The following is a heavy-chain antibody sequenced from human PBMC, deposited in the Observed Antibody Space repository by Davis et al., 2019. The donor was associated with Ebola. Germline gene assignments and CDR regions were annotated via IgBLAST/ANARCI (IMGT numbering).Heavy chain of an antibody. D-gene: IGHD1-7*01. V-gene: IGHV3-7*01. J-gene: IGHJ4*02. CDR3: ARDRYNWNYVGNLDY. CDR1: GFTISNAR. CDR2: IKQDGSEK. Sequence: GESLITSCAASGFTISNARMSWVRQAPGKGLEWVGNIKQDGSEKYYVDSVMGRFTISRDNAKNSLYLQMNSLRAEDTAVYYCARDRYNWNYVGNLDYWGQGTLVTVSS.